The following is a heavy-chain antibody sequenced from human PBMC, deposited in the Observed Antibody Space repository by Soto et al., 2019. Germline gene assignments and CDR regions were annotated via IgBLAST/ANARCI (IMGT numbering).Heavy chain of an antibody. CDR3: ARDCSGGSCYPGMEV. Sequence: GGSLRLSCAASGFNFNSYTINWVRQAPGKRLEWLSSISSSGYIFSTDLVRGRFTIYRDNAKNSVYLQINSLRAEDTAVYFCARDCSGGSCYPGMEVWGQGTTVTVSS. J-gene: IGHJ6*02. D-gene: IGHD2-15*01. CDR1: GFNFNSYT. V-gene: IGHV3-21*01. CDR2: ISSSGYI.